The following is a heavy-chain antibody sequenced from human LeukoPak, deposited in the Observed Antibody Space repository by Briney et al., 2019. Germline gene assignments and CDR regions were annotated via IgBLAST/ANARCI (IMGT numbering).Heavy chain of an antibody. J-gene: IGHJ4*02. CDR1: GFTFSSYA. D-gene: IGHD3-22*01. V-gene: IGHV3-30*04. CDR3: ARAPEGTMMDY. CDR2: ISYDGSNK. Sequence: PGGSLRLSCAASGFTFSSYAMHWVRQAPGKGLEWVAVISYDGSNKYYADSVKGRFTISRDNSKNTLYLQMNSLRSEDTAVYYCARAPEGTMMDYWGQGTLVTVSS.